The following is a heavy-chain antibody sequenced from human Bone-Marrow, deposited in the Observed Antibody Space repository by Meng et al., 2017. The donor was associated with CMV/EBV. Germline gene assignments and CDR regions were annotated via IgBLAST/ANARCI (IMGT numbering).Heavy chain of an antibody. J-gene: IGHJ4*02. CDR1: GFTFSSYA. Sequence: GESLKISCAASGFTFSSYAMHWVRQAPGKGLEWVAVISYDGSNKYYADSVKGRFTISRDNSKNTLYLQMNSLRAEDTAVYYCARAKAAAGYFDYWGRGTLVTVSS. V-gene: IGHV3-30-3*01. D-gene: IGHD6-13*01. CDR2: ISYDGSNK. CDR3: ARAKAAAGYFDY.